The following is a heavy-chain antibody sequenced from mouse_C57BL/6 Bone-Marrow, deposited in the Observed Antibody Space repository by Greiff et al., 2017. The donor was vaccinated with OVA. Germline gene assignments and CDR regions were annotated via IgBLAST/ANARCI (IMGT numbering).Heavy chain of an antibody. J-gene: IGHJ2*01. D-gene: IGHD1-1*02. Sequence: VQLQQSGAELVRPGASVTLSCKASGYTFTDYEMHWVKQTPVHGLEWIGAIDPETGGTAYNQKFKGKAILTADKSSSTAYRKLHSKTSEDAAEDYGTRYYQNDFDDWGQGTTLTVSA. CDR2: IDPETGGT. CDR1: GYTFTDYE. V-gene: IGHV1-15*01. CDR3: TRYYQNDFDD.